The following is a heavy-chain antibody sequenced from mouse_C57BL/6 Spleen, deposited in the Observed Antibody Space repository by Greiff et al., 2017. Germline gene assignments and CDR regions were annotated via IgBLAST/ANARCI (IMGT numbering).Heavy chain of an antibody. D-gene: IGHD2-1*01. J-gene: IGHJ4*01. V-gene: IGHV1-64*01. CDR3: ARSIYYGNYVDAMDY. Sequence: QVQLQQPGAELVKPGASVKLSCKASGYTFTSYWMHWVKQRPGQGLEWIGMIHPNSGSTNYNEKFKSKATLTVDKSSRTAYMQLSSLTSEDSAVYYGARSIYYGNYVDAMDYWGQGTSVTVSS. CDR1: GYTFTSYW. CDR2: IHPNSGST.